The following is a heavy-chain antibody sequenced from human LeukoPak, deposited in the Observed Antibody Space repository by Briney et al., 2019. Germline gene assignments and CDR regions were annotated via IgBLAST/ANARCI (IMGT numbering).Heavy chain of an antibody. J-gene: IGHJ6*02. Sequence: PGGSLRLSCAASGFSFRSCEMSWVRQAPGKGLEWVSYISSSGTTIYNADSVKGRFTISRDNAKNSLHLQMNSLREENTAVYYCARECSSSPCNYFGMDVWGQGTTVTVSS. CDR2: ISSSGTTI. CDR1: GFSFRSCE. CDR3: ARECSSSPCNYFGMDV. D-gene: IGHD6-13*01. V-gene: IGHV3-48*03.